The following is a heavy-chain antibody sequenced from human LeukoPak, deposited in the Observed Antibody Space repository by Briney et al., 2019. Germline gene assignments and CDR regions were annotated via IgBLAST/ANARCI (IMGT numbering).Heavy chain of an antibody. CDR1: GYTFTGYY. J-gene: IGHJ5*02. Sequence: ATVKVSCKASGYTFTGYYMHWVRQAPGQGLEWMGWINPNSGGTNYAQKFQGRVTMTRDTSISTAHMELSRLRSDDTAVYYCARDHGWRVPVSWGQGTLVTVSS. D-gene: IGHD2-2*01. V-gene: IGHV1-2*02. CDR3: ARDHGWRVPVS. CDR2: INPNSGGT.